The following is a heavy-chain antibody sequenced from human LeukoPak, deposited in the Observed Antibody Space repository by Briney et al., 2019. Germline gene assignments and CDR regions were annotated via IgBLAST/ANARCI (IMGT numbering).Heavy chain of an antibody. D-gene: IGHD3-22*01. J-gene: IGHJ4*02. Sequence: SETLSLTCAVYGGSFSGYYWSWIRQPPGKGLEWIGEINHSGSTNYNPSLKSRVTISVDTSKNQFSLKLRSVTAADTAVYYWARVTGYMIEDYFDYWGQGTLVTVSS. V-gene: IGHV4-34*01. CDR3: ARVTGYMIEDYFDY. CDR2: INHSGST. CDR1: GGSFSGYY.